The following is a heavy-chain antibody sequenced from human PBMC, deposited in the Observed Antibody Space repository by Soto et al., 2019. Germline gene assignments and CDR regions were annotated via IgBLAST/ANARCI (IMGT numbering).Heavy chain of an antibody. J-gene: IGHJ5*02. D-gene: IGHD3-22*01. CDR1: GASIITDGYY. Sequence: QVQLQESGPGLVEPSQTLSLICTVSGASIITDGYYWTWIRQHPGKGLEWLGYIHYSGGATYSPCYTPAHPSRIAISADISKSLFSLKLTSVTGADTAVYYCAGVPTYYQDSIGYKPFHPWGQGTLVTVSS. CDR2: IHYSGGATYSP. V-gene: IGHV4-31*03. CDR3: AGVPTYYQDSIGYKPFHP.